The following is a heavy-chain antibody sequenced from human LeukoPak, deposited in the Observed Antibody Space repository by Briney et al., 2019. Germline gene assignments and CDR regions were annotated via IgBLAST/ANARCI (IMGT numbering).Heavy chain of an antibody. CDR3: ARDAPIVVVPAAIRPSNWFDP. Sequence: ASVTVSCKASGYTFTGYYMHWVRQAPGQGLEWMGWINPNSGGTNYAQKFQGRVTMTRDTSISTAYMELSRLRSDNTAVYYCARDAPIVVVPAAIRPSNWFDPWGQGTLVTVSS. J-gene: IGHJ5*02. D-gene: IGHD2-2*02. V-gene: IGHV1-2*02. CDR2: INPNSGGT. CDR1: GYTFTGYY.